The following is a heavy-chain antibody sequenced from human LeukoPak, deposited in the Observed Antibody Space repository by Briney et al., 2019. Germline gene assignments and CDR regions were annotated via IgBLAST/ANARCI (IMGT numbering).Heavy chain of an antibody. V-gene: IGHV4-39*01. CDR2: IYYVGSP. D-gene: IGHD3-3*01. J-gene: IGHJ6*02. Sequence: SETLSLTCSVSGDSIRSGDSYWGWIRQNPWKGLEWIGSIYYVGSPHYNPSLNSRQVTMSVDTLKNQFSLKLTSVTAADTAVYYCARLPITRRAMDVWGQGTTVTVSS. CDR1: GDSIRSGDSY. CDR3: ARLPITRRAMDV.